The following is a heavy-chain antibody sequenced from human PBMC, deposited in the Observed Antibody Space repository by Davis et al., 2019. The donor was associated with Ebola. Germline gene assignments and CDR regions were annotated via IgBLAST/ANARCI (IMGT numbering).Heavy chain of an antibody. D-gene: IGHD6-19*01. Sequence: ASVKVSCKASGFTFTAYYMHWVRQAPGQGLEWMGRINPNSGGTNYAQKFQGRVTMTRDTSISTAYMELSRLRSDDTAVYYCARDLGQWLVIDYWGQGTLVTVSS. J-gene: IGHJ4*02. CDR1: GFTFTAYY. CDR3: ARDLGQWLVIDY. V-gene: IGHV1-2*06. CDR2: INPNSGGT.